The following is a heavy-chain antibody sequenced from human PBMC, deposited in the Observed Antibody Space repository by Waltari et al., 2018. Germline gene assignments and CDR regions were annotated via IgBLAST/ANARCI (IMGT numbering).Heavy chain of an antibody. Sequence: EVQLVESGGALVQPGGSLGHSCAPSGFTLSTSWMHWVRQAPGKGLMWVAHIESDESRTTYAESVKGRFTISRDNAKNTVYLQMNSLRDEDTAVYYCVRDEPGDGLDYWGQGTLVTVSS. CDR1: GFTLSTSW. J-gene: IGHJ4*02. D-gene: IGHD7-27*01. CDR2: IESDESRT. CDR3: VRDEPGDGLDY. V-gene: IGHV3-74*03.